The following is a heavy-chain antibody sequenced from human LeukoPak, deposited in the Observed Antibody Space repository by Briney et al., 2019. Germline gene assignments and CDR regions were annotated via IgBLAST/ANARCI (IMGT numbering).Heavy chain of an antibody. CDR1: GGSFSGYY. CDR3: ARARTGYSSSWYMSWFDP. J-gene: IGHJ5*02. Sequence: SETLSLTCAVYGGSFSGYYWSWIRQPPGKGLEWIGEINHSGSTNYNPSLKSRVTISVDTSKNQFSLKLSYVTAADTAVYYCARARTGYSSSWYMSWFDPWGQGTLVTVSS. CDR2: INHSGST. D-gene: IGHD6-13*01. V-gene: IGHV4-34*01.